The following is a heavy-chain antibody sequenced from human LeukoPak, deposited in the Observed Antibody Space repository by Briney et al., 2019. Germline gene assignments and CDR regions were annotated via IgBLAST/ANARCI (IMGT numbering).Heavy chain of an antibody. CDR3: ARAPRRHWFDP. CDR1: GGSFSGYY. Sequence: PSETLSLTCAVYGGSFSGYYWSWIRQPPGEGLEWIGEINHSGSTNYNPSLKSRVTISVDTSKNQFSLKLSSVTAADTAVYYCARAPRRHWFDPWGQGTLVTVSS. D-gene: IGHD6-25*01. V-gene: IGHV4-34*01. CDR2: INHSGST. J-gene: IGHJ5*02.